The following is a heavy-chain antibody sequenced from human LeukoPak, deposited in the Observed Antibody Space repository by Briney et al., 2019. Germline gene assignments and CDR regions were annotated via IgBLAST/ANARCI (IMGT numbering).Heavy chain of an antibody. CDR3: ARVDRVGASRGCDY. V-gene: IGHV1-18*01. J-gene: IGHJ4*02. CDR2: ISAYNGNT. CDR1: GYTFTNYG. D-gene: IGHD1-26*01. Sequence: ASVKVSCKASGYTFTNYGLSWVRQAPGQELEWMGWISAYNGNTNYAQKLQGRVTMTTDTSTSTAYMELRSLRSDDTAVYYCARVDRVGASRGCDYWGQGTLVTVSS.